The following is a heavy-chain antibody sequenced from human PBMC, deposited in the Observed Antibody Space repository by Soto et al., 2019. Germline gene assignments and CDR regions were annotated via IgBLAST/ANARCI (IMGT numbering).Heavy chain of an antibody. CDR2: IYWDNDK. J-gene: IGHJ3*01. CDR1: GFSLTTRQVG. CDR3: AHLMITYGGVIADDAFDV. V-gene: IGHV2-5*02. D-gene: IGHD3-16*02. Sequence: QITLKESGPTLVEPTHTLTLNCTFYGFSLTTRQVGVGWIRQPPGQALEWLAVIYWDNDKRYSPSLERRLTITKDTSKNQVVLTMTNMDPMDTATYYCAHLMITYGGVIADDAFDVWGQGTMVTVSS.